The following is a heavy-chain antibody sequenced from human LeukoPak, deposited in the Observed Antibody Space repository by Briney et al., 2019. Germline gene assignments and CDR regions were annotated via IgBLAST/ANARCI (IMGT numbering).Heavy chain of an antibody. V-gene: IGHV3-23*01. D-gene: IGHD4-17*01. J-gene: IGHJ5*02. CDR3: AKDHPYGDYSRAMNWFDP. Sequence: GGSLRLSCAASGFTFSNYGMSWVRQAPGKGLEWVSIISDSGGTTYYADSVKGRFTISRDNSKNTLYLQMKSLRAVDTAEYYCAKDHPYGDYSRAMNWFDPRGQGIRVTVSS. CDR2: ISDSGGTT. CDR1: GFTFSNYG.